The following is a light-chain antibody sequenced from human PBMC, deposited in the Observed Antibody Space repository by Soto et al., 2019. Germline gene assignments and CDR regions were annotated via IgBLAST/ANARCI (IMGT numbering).Light chain of an antibody. V-gene: IGLV2-23*02. CDR2: EVS. CDR1: SSNVGSYNF. CDR3: CSYAGNNALV. Sequence: QSALTQPASVSGSRGQSITISCTGTSSNVGSYNFVSWYRQYPGKAPELIIYEVSQRPSTFFNRFSGSKSGNTASLTISGLQSGDEADYYCCSYAGNNALVFGGGTKLTVL. J-gene: IGLJ3*02.